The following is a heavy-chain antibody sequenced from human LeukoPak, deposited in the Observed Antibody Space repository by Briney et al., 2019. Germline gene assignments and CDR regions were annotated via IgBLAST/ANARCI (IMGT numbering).Heavy chain of an antibody. CDR2: IYYSGST. V-gene: IGHV4-59*12. J-gene: IGHJ4*02. CDR1: GGSISSYY. Sequence: SETLSLTCTVSGGSISSYYWSWIRQHPGKGLEWIGYIYYSGSTYYNPSLKSRVTISVDKSKNQFSLKLSSVTAADTAVYYCAVAVAGTPLDYWGQGTLVTVSS. D-gene: IGHD6-19*01. CDR3: AVAVAGTPLDY.